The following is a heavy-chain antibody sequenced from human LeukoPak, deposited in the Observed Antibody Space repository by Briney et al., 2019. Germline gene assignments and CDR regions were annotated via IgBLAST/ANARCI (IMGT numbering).Heavy chain of an antibody. CDR1: GYTFVDYY. V-gene: IGHV1-2*02. Sequence: ASVKVSCKASGYTFVDYYLYWVRQAPGQGLEWMGWLNPRSGATNYAQKFQARVTMTRDTSINTAYMELSRLRSDDTAVYYCARDHRRGSTGYDMPADWGQGTLVTVSS. D-gene: IGHD5-12*01. CDR3: ARDHRRGSTGYDMPAD. CDR2: LNPRSGAT. J-gene: IGHJ4*02.